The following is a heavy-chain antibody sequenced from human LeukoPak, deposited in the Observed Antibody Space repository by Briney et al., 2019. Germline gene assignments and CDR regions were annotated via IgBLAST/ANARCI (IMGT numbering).Heavy chain of an antibody. CDR3: AKTTTGYSSGRFPGWPVDY. J-gene: IGHJ4*02. V-gene: IGHV3-23*01. D-gene: IGHD6-19*01. CDR1: GFTFSSYA. Sequence: GGSLRLSCAASGFTFSSYAMYWVRQAPGKVLEWVSGIFGSGGSTHYADSVKGRFTISRDNSKNTVYLQMNSLRAKDTAVYYCAKTTTGYSSGRFPGWPVDYWGQGTLVTVSS. CDR2: IFGSGGST.